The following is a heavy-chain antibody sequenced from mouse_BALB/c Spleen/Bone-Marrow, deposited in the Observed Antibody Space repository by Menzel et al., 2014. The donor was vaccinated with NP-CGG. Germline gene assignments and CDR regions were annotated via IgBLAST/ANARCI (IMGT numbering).Heavy chain of an antibody. CDR3: ARRYDYGYGPFAY. J-gene: IGHJ3*01. CDR1: GFTFSNYT. V-gene: IGHV5-12-2*01. D-gene: IGHD1-2*01. CDR2: ISNGGGTT. Sequence: DVKLVESGGGLVQPGGSLKLSCAASGFTFSNYTMSWIRQTPEKRLEWVAYISNGGGTTYYPDTVKGRFTISRDNAKNTLYLQMSSLKSEDTAMYYCARRYDYGYGPFAYWAKGLWSLSLQ.